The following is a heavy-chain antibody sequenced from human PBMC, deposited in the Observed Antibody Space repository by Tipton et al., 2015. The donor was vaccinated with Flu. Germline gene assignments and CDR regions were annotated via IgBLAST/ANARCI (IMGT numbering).Heavy chain of an antibody. V-gene: IGHV1-18*01. CDR1: GYTFTSYG. CDR2: ISAHNGNT. D-gene: IGHD1-1*01. J-gene: IGHJ3*02. CDR3: ARDLSRTGTTGAFDI. Sequence: QVQLVQSGAEVKKPGASVKVSCKASGYTFTSYGIRWVRQAPGQGLEWMGWISAHNGNTNYAQKLQGRVTMTTDTSTSTAYMELRSLRSDDTAVYYCARDLSRTGTTGAFDIWGQGTMVTVSS.